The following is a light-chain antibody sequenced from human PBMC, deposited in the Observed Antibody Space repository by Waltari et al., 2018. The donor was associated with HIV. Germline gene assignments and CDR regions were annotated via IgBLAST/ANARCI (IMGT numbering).Light chain of an antibody. CDR2: WAS. V-gene: IGKV4-1*01. Sequence: DIVMSQSPDSLAVSLGERATINCKSSQSVLYNSNNKNYLAWYQQKPGKPPHLLIYWASTRESGVPGRFSGSGSGTDFTLTISSLQAEDVAVYYCQQYFTTPWTFGQGTKLEIK. CDR1: QSVLYNSNNKNY. J-gene: IGKJ2*02. CDR3: QQYFTTPWT.